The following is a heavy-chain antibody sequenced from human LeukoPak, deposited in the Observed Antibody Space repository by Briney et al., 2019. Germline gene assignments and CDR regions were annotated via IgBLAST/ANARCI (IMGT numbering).Heavy chain of an antibody. D-gene: IGHD3-10*01. CDR3: ARGGIPDGSAVYNWFDP. J-gene: IGHJ5*02. Sequence: SVMILCKASGCSFISYGSSWVRQDPGQGLLWMGWNSDYNGNTNYAQKVKGRVTMTTDTSTSTAYMEMRSLRSDDTAVYYCARGGIPDGSAVYNWFDPWGQGTLVTVSS. CDR1: GCSFISYG. V-gene: IGHV1-18*01. CDR2: NSDYNGNT.